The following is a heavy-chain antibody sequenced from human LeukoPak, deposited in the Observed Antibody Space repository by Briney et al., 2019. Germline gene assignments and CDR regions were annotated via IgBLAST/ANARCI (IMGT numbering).Heavy chain of an antibody. CDR3: ARQGYSDYGFDS. Sequence: GESLKISCRGSGYRFTTSWIAWVRKMPGKGLECMGIIYPGDSDTRYSPSFQGQVTISADKSISTAYLQWSSLKASDSAIYYCARQGYSDYGFDSWGQGTLVTVSS. CDR1: GYRFTTSW. V-gene: IGHV5-51*01. CDR2: IYPGDSDT. D-gene: IGHD5-12*01. J-gene: IGHJ4*02.